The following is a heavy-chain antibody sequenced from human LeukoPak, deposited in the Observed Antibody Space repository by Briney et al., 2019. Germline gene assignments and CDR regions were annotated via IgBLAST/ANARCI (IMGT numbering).Heavy chain of an antibody. V-gene: IGHV4-4*02. CDR2: VYHSGAT. Sequence: SETLSLTCTVSGGSISSSNWWSWVRQPPGKGLEWIGEVYHSGATNYNPSLRSRVIISADRSSNQFSLRLNSVTAADTAVFYCARGEGYGSGTVHFDYWGRGILVTASS. CDR3: ARGEGYGSGTVHFDY. CDR1: GGSISSSNW. J-gene: IGHJ4*02. D-gene: IGHD3-10*01.